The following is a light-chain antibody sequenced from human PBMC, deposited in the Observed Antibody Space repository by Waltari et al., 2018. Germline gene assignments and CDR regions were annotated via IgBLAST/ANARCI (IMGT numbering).Light chain of an antibody. Sequence: DIQMTQSPSSLSASVGDRVTITCRESQSISSYLNWYQQKPGKAPKLRIYAASSLQSGVPSRFSGSGSGTDFTLTISSLQPEDVATYYCQQSYSTPLTFGGWTKVEIK. CDR1: QSISSY. V-gene: IGKV1-39*01. CDR2: AAS. CDR3: QQSYSTPLT. J-gene: IGKJ4*01.